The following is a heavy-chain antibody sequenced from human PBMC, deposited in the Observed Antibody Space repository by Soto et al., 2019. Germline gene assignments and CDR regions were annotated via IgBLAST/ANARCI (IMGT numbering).Heavy chain of an antibody. CDR3: ASDDGSGWFFEAA. V-gene: IGHV1-69*12. Sequence: QVQLVQSGAEVKKPGSSVKVSCKASGARISSFAISWVRQAPGQGLDWMGGLIPIFDSANYAQKFQGRVTITADESTITVYMELSSLRSEDTSVYYCASDDGSGWFFEAAWGQGTLVTVSS. D-gene: IGHD6-19*01. CDR2: LIPIFDSA. J-gene: IGHJ5*02. CDR1: GARISSFA.